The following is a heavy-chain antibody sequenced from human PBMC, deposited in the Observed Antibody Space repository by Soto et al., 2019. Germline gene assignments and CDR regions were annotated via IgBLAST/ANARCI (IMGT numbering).Heavy chain of an antibody. J-gene: IGHJ4*02. Sequence: EVQLLESGGGLVQPGGSLRLSCAASGFTFSSYAMSWVRQAPGKGLEWVSAISGSGGSTYYADSVKGRCTISRDNSKNTLYLQMNSLRAEDTAVYYCAKYTGITMIVVASRGFDYWGQGTLVTVSS. V-gene: IGHV3-23*01. CDR3: AKYTGITMIVVASRGFDY. CDR2: ISGSGGST. CDR1: GFTFSSYA. D-gene: IGHD3-22*01.